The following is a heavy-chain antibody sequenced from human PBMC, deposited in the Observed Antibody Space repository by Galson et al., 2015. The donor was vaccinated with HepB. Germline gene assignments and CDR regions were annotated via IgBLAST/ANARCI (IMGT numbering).Heavy chain of an antibody. J-gene: IGHJ4*02. Sequence: SLRLSCAASGFTFSSYGMHWVRQAPGKGLEWVAVIWYDGSNKYYADSVKGRFTISRDNSKNTLYLQMNSLRAEDTAVYYCARDPVLVGQLWTYFNYWGQGTLVTVSS. CDR3: ARDPVLVGQLWTYFNY. CDR1: GFTFSSYG. V-gene: IGHV3-33*01. D-gene: IGHD5-18*01. CDR2: IWYDGSNK.